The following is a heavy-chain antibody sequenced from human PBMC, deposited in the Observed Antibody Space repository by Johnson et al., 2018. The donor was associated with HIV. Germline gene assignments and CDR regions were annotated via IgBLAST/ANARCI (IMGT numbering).Heavy chain of an antibody. CDR3: VRRMVVGYVAFDI. D-gene: IGHD2-21*01. CDR2: ISSSGNTI. CDR1: GLTFSDYY. Sequence: QVLLVESGGGLIQPGGSLRLPCAASGLTFSDYYLSWLRQAPGKGLEWVSYISSSGNTIYYADSVKGRVTISRENVQNSMLLQMNSLRADDTALYFCVRRMVVGYVAFDIWGQGTMVSVSS. J-gene: IGHJ3*02. V-gene: IGHV3-11*04.